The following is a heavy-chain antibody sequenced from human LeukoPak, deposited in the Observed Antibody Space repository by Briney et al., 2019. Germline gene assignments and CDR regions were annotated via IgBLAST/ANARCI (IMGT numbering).Heavy chain of an antibody. Sequence: SETLSLTCAVYGGPFSGYYWSWIRQPPGKGLEWIGEINHSGSTNYNPSLKSRVTISVDTSKNQFSLKLSSVTAADTAVYYCARGLRGFGELSYWGQGTLVTVSS. J-gene: IGHJ4*02. CDR1: GGPFSGYY. CDR3: ARGLRGFGELSY. CDR2: INHSGST. V-gene: IGHV4-34*01. D-gene: IGHD3-10*01.